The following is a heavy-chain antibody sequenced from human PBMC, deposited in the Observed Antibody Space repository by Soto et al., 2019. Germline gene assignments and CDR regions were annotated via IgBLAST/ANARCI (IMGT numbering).Heavy chain of an antibody. CDR2: IYYSGST. D-gene: IGHD1-26*01. J-gene: IGHJ5*02. Sequence: PSESLGLAWTPALGSISSYYWGQTRQPPWKGLEWIGYIYYSGSTNYSPSLKSRFTIPAHTSKNQFSLKLTSVTAAATAVYYCERGGGYYSAWFDPWGQGTMVTGSS. CDR3: ERGGGYYSAWFDP. CDR1: LGSISSYY. V-gene: IGHV4-59*01.